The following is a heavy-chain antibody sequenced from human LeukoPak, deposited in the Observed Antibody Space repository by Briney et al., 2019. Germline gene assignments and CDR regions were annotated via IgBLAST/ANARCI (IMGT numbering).Heavy chain of an antibody. Sequence: PSETLSLTCNVSGVSISSMSYYWGWIRQPPGKGLEWIGSNYYSGSTDYSLSLKSRVTISVDTSKNQFSLKLTSVTAADTAVYYCASRYYSYYYMDVWGKGTTVIVSS. CDR1: GVSISSMSYY. V-gene: IGHV4-39*01. CDR3: ASRYYSYYYMDV. CDR2: NYYSGST. J-gene: IGHJ6*03.